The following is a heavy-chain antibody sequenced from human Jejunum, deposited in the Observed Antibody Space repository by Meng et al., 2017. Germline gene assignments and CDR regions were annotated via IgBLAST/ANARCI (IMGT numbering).Heavy chain of an antibody. J-gene: IGHJ4*02. CDR3: ARAPNDDSNGYYLYVDY. V-gene: IGHV4-61*02. Sequence: SETLSLTCTVSGGSINSGSYYWSWIRQPAGKGLEWIGRIYTSGSTNYNPSLKSRVTMTVDTSKNQFTLKLSSVTAADTAVYYCARAPNDDSNGYYLYVDYWGQGTLVTVSS. CDR2: IYTSGST. CDR1: GGSINSGSYY. D-gene: IGHD3-22*01.